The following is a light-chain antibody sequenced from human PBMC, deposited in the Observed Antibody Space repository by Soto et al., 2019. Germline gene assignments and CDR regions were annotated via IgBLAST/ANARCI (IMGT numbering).Light chain of an antibody. CDR3: SSYTSSSTSYV. J-gene: IGLJ1*01. Sequence: QSVLTQPASVSGSPGQSITISCTGTSSDVGGYNYVSWYQQHPGKAPKLMIYEVNIRPSGVSNRFSGSKSGNTASLTISGLQAEDESDYFCSSYTSSSTSYVFGTGTKLTVL. CDR2: EVN. CDR1: SSDVGGYNY. V-gene: IGLV2-14*01.